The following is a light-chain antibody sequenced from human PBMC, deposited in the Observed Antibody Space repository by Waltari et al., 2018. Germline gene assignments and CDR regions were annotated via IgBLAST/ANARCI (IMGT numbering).Light chain of an antibody. Sequence: DILMTQSPLSLSVSPGVPASITRRSSQSCLHRAWYNYLNWYQQKPGQSPHLLIYLGSSRASGVPDRVSGSGSGTYFTLKITRVEPEDVGLYYCMQALQMYTFGQGTRLDI. J-gene: IGKJ2*01. V-gene: IGKV2-28*01. CDR1: QSCLHRAWYNY. CDR3: MQALQMYT. CDR2: LGS.